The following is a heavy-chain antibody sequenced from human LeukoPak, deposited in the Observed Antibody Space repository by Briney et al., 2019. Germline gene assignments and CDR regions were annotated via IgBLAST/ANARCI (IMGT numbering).Heavy chain of an antibody. V-gene: IGHV3-23*01. CDR3: AALIDYYDSSGYNPGDAFDI. Sequence: GGSLRLSCAASGFTFSSYAMSWVRQAPGKGLEWVSAISGSDDSTYYADSVKGRFTISRDNSKNTLYLQMNSLRAEDTAVYYCAALIDYYDSSGYNPGDAFDIWGQGTMVTVSS. CDR1: GFTFSSYA. CDR2: ISGSDDST. J-gene: IGHJ3*02. D-gene: IGHD3-22*01.